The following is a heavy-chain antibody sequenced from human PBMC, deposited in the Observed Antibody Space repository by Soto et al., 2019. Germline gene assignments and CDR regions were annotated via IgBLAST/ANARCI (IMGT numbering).Heavy chain of an antibody. CDR1: GGSISSGDYY. Sequence: QVQLQESGPGLVKPSQTLSLTCTVSGGSISSGDYYWSWIRQPPGKGLEWIGYIYYSGSTYYNPSXNXPXXIAVDTSKNQFSLKLSSVTAADTAVYYCARDGFDPWGQGTLVTVSS. CDR3: ARDGFDP. J-gene: IGHJ5*02. CDR2: IYYSGST. V-gene: IGHV4-30-4*01.